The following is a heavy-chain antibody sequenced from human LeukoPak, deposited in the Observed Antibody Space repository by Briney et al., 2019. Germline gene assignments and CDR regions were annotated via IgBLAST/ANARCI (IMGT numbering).Heavy chain of an antibody. CDR2: IKKDGSEK. V-gene: IGHV3-7*01. CDR1: GFTFSSYY. CDR3: ARHLSGVTGYTYGRGIDY. Sequence: GGSLLLSCAASGFTFSSYYMSWVRQAPGKGLEWVANIKKDGSEKYYADSVKGRFTISRDNAKTSLYLQMISLRAEDTAVYYCARHLSGVTGYTYGRGIDYWGQGTLVTVSS. D-gene: IGHD5-18*01. J-gene: IGHJ4*02.